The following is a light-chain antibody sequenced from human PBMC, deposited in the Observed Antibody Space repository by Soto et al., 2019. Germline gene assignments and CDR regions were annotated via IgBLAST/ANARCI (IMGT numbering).Light chain of an antibody. CDR3: SSYTTSNTYV. J-gene: IGLJ1*01. CDR1: SSDIGVYNY. CDR2: EVN. V-gene: IGLV2-14*01. Sequence: QYVLTQTAAVAGSPGQSITFSCTGTSSDIGVYNYVSWYQQHPGKAPKLMVYEVNNRPSGVSNRFSGSKSGNTASLTISGLQAEDEADYYCSSYTTSNTYVVGTGTKFTV.